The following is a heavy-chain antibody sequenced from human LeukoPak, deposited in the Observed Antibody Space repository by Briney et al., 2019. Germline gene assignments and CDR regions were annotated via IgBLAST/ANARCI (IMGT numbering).Heavy chain of an antibody. Sequence: GGSLRLSCAASGFTVSSNYMSWVRQAPGKGLEWVSVIYSGGSTYYADSVKGRFTISRDNSKNTLYLQMNSLRAEDTAVYYCAKNPINDYYYFDYWGQGSLVTVSS. CDR2: IYSGGST. J-gene: IGHJ4*02. CDR3: AKNPINDYYYFDY. V-gene: IGHV3-66*01. CDR1: GFTVSSNY. D-gene: IGHD4-11*01.